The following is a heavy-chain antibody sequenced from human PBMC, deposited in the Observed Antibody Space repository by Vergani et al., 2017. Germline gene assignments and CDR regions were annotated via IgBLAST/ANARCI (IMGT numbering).Heavy chain of an antibody. Sequence: QVQLVQSGAEVKKPGASVKVSCKASGYTFASYGISWVRQAPGQGLEWMGWISAYNGNTNYAQKLQGRVTMTTDTSTSTAYMDLRSLRSDDTAVYYCARGRPQGTVVTPLFDYWGQGTLVTVSS. CDR1: GYTFASYG. J-gene: IGHJ4*02. CDR2: ISAYNGNT. D-gene: IGHD4-23*01. V-gene: IGHV1-18*01. CDR3: ARGRPQGTVVTPLFDY.